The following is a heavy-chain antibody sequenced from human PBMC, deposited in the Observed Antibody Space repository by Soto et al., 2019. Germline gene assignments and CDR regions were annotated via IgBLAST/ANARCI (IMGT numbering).Heavy chain of an antibody. V-gene: IGHV3-30*18. J-gene: IGHJ4*02. Sequence: QVQLVESGGGVVQPGRSLRLSCAASGFTFSSYGMHWVRQAPGKGLEWVAVISYDGSNKYYADSVKGRFTISRDNSKNTLYLQMNSLRAEDTAVYYCAKATRDGYNVDYWGQGTLVTVSS. CDR2: ISYDGSNK. CDR1: GFTFSSYG. D-gene: IGHD5-12*01. CDR3: AKATRDGYNVDY.